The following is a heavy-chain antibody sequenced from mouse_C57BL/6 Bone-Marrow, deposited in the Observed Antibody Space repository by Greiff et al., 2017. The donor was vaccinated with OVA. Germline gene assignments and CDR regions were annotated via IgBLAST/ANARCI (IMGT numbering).Heavy chain of an antibody. Sequence: VQLQQSGAELARPGASVKMSCKASGYTFTSYTMHWVKQRPGQGLEWIGYINPSSGYTKYNQKFKDKATLTADKSSSTAYMQLSSLTSEDSAVYFCARGITTVVATGELYWYFDVWGTGTTVTVSS. CDR3: ARGITTVVATGELYWYFDV. D-gene: IGHD1-1*01. V-gene: IGHV1-4*01. CDR2: INPSSGYT. J-gene: IGHJ1*03. CDR1: GYTFTSYT.